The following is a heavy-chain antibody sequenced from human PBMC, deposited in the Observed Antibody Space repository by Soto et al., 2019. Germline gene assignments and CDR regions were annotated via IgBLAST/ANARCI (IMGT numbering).Heavy chain of an antibody. V-gene: IGHV4-39*07. CDR3: ARESPRLQHDY. CDR2: INHSGST. Sequence: SETLSLTCTVSGGSISSGDYYWSWIRQPPGKGLEWIGEINHSGSTNYNPSLKSRVTISVDTSKNQFSLKLSSVTAADTAVYYCARESPRLQHDYWGQGTLVTVSS. CDR1: GGSISSGDYY. J-gene: IGHJ4*02. D-gene: IGHD2-15*01.